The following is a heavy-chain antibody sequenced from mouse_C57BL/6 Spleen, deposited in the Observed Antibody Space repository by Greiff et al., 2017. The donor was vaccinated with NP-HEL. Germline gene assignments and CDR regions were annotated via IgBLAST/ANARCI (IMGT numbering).Heavy chain of an antibody. J-gene: IGHJ4*01. D-gene: IGHD1-1*01. Sequence: VQLQQSGAELVRPGPSVKVSCKASGYAFTNYLIEWVKQRPGQGLEWIGVINPGSGGTNYNEKFKGKATLTADKSSSTAYMQLSSLTSEDSAVYVCARGGSSYYYAMDYWGQGTSVTVSS. V-gene: IGHV1-54*01. CDR1: GYAFTNYL. CDR2: INPGSGGT. CDR3: ARGGSSYYYAMDY.